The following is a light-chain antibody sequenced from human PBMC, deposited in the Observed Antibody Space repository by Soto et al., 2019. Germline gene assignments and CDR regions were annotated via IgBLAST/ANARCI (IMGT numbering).Light chain of an antibody. CDR2: TNG. CDR3: QSYDSGLSGSV. CDR1: SSNIGAGYD. V-gene: IGLV1-40*01. Sequence: QSVLTQPPSVSGAPGQRVTISCTGTSSNIGAGYDVNWYQHLPGAAPKLLIYTNGNRPSGVTDRFSGSKSGTSASLAITGLQAEDEADYYCQSYDSGLSGSVFGGGTTLTVL. J-gene: IGLJ3*02.